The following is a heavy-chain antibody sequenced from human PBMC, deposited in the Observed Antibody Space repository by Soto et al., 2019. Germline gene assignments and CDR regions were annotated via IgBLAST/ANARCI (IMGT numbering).Heavy chain of an antibody. CDR2: INAGNGNT. Sequence: QVQLVQSGAEEKKPGASVKVSCKASGYTFTGYAMHWVRQAPGQRLEWMGWINAGNGNTKYSQKFQGRGTITRETSASTAYMELSSLRSEDTAVYYCARAVAVAADFDYWGQGTLVTVSS. D-gene: IGHD6-19*01. J-gene: IGHJ4*02. V-gene: IGHV1-3*05. CDR1: GYTFTGYA. CDR3: ARAVAVAADFDY.